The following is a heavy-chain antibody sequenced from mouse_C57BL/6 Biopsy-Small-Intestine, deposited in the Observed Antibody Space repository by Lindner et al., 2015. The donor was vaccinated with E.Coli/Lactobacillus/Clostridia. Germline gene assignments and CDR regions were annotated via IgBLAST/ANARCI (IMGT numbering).Heavy chain of an antibody. Sequence: VQLQESGPELIKPGASVKISCKASGYTFTSYVIQWVKQKPGQGLEWIGYINSYNDDTKYNEKFKGKATLSSDKSSSTAYMELSSLTSEDSAVYHCARYGPFYALDYWGKGTSVTVSS. CDR2: INSYNDDT. CDR1: GYTFTSYV. J-gene: IGHJ4*01. CDR3: ARYGPFYALDY. D-gene: IGHD1-1*02. V-gene: IGHV1-14*01.